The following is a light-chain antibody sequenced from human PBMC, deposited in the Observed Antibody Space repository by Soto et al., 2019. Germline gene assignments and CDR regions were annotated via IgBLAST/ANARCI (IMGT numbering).Light chain of an antibody. CDR3: QLTYNAFT. CDR2: SAS. V-gene: IGKV1-27*01. CDR1: QGISSC. J-gene: IGKJ3*01. Sequence: DIQLTQSPSSLSASVGDRVTITCRVSQGISSCLNCYRQKPGRVPKLLIYSASNLQSGVPSRFSDSGSGTDFTLTISSLQPEHVATYYGQLTYNAFTFGPGTKVDIK.